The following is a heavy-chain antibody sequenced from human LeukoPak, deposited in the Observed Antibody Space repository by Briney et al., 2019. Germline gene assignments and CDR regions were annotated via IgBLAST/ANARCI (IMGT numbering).Heavy chain of an antibody. D-gene: IGHD5-12*01. CDR2: ISGSGGST. CDR3: AKGGYSGYDFRYYFDF. Sequence: GGSLRLSCAASGFTFSDYGMNWVRQAPGKGLEWVSTISGSGGSTYYADSVKGRFSISRDNSKNTLFLQMNSLRAEDTAVYYCAKGGYSGYDFRYYFDFWGQGTLVTVSS. CDR1: GFTFSDYG. J-gene: IGHJ4*02. V-gene: IGHV3-23*01.